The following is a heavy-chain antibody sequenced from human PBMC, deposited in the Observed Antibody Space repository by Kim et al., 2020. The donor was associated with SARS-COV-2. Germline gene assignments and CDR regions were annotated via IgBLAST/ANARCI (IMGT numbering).Heavy chain of an antibody. CDR2: INPYWSLT. Sequence: GGSLRLSCTASGFIFIINFIHFDLQSPGKFPVSFARINPYWSLTNHADSVQGRFTISRDNSENTLHFQMNSLTVDDTAIYYCARDVCGSRDYWGQGTLVIVSS. J-gene: IGHJ4*02. CDR1: GFIFIINF. CDR3: ARDVCGSRDY. V-gene: IGHV3-74*01. D-gene: IGHD2-21*01.